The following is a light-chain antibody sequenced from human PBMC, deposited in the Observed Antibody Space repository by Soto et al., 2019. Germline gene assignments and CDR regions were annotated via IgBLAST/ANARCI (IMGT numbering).Light chain of an antibody. Sequence: NLLTQSPGTLSLSPGERATLSCRASQSVYSSYLAWYQQRPGQAPRLLFYDASISATGIPDRFSGSGSGTHFSLTLSRLEPEDFAVYSCHQYGSSPWTFGQGTKVEIK. CDR2: DAS. CDR3: HQYGSSPWT. V-gene: IGKV3-20*01. CDR1: QSVYSSY. J-gene: IGKJ1*01.